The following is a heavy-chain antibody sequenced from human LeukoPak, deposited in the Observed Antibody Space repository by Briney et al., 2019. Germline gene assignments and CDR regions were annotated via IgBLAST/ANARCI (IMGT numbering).Heavy chain of an antibody. J-gene: IGHJ3*02. D-gene: IGHD2-8*01. Sequence: GESLKISCKGSGYSFTSYWIGWVRQMPGKGLEWMGIIYPGDSDTRYSPSFQGQVTISADKSISTAYLQWSSLKASDTAMYYCARQQYCTNGVCYAHDAFDIWGQGAMVTVSS. V-gene: IGHV5-51*01. CDR1: GYSFTSYW. CDR2: IYPGDSDT. CDR3: ARQQYCTNGVCYAHDAFDI.